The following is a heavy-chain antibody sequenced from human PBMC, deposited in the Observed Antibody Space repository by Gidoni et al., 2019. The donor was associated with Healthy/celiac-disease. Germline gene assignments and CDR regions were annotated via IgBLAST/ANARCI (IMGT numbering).Heavy chain of an antibody. CDR1: GGSFSGYY. CDR3: ARVGIRYSGFDY. CDR2: INHSGST. J-gene: IGHJ4*02. D-gene: IGHD3-10*01. V-gene: IGHV4-34*01. Sequence: QVQLQQWGAGLLKPSETLSLPCAVYGGSFSGYYWSWIRQPPGKGLEWIGEINHSGSTNYNPSLKSRVTISVDTSKNQFSLKLSSVTAADTAVYYCARVGIRYSGFDYWGQGTLVTVSS.